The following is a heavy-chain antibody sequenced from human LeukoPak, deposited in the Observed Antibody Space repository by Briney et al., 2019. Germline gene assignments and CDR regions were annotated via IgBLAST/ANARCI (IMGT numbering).Heavy chain of an antibody. CDR1: GGSISSYY. CDR3: ARPRYCSSTSCSSFGY. CDR2: IYYSGST. V-gene: IGHV4-59*01. Sequence: SSETLSLTCTVSGGSISSYYWSWIRQPPGKGLEWIGYIYYSGSTNYNPSLKSRVTISVDTSKNQFSLKLSSVTAADTAVYYCARPRYCSSTSCSSFGYWGQGTLVTVSS. D-gene: IGHD2-2*01. J-gene: IGHJ4*02.